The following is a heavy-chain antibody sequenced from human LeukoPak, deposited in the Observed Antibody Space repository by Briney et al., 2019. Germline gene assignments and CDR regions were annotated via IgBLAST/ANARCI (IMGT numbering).Heavy chain of an antibody. CDR3: AKRSADGGFDP. V-gene: IGHV3-23*01. CDR2: ISGETNNT. J-gene: IGHJ5*02. Sequence: GGSLRLSCVASGLTFSNSAMTWVRQGPGKGLEWVSSISGETNNTYYSDSVKGRFTVSRDNSKNTVFLQMNDLTIEDTAIYYRAKRSADGGFDPWGQGTLVTVSS. D-gene: IGHD2-15*01. CDR1: GLTFSNSA.